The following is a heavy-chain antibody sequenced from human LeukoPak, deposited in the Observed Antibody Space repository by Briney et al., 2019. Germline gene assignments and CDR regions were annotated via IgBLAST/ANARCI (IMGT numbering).Heavy chain of an antibody. CDR2: ISGSGSAT. CDR1: GFTFGSYA. Sequence: GGSLRLSCAASGFTFGSYAMTWVRQAPGKGLEWVSAISGSGSATYYADSVKGRFTISRDNAKNSVYLQIHNLRAEDTAVYYCARDLGWLQSDYWGQGTLVTVSS. CDR3: ARDLGWLQSDY. V-gene: IGHV3-23*01. J-gene: IGHJ4*02. D-gene: IGHD5-24*01.